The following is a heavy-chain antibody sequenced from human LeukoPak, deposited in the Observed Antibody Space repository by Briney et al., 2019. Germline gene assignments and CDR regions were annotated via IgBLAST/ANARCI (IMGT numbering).Heavy chain of an antibody. J-gene: IGHJ4*02. CDR3: ARDPAVAGYYFDY. D-gene: IGHD6-19*01. Sequence: GGSLRLSCAASGFTVSSNYMSWVRQAPGKGLEWVTLIWYDGSKRYYADSVKGRFTISRDDSKNTLYLQINSLTAEDTAVYYCARDPAVAGYYFDYWGQGTLVTVSS. CDR1: GFTVSSNY. CDR2: IWYDGSKR. V-gene: IGHV3-33*08.